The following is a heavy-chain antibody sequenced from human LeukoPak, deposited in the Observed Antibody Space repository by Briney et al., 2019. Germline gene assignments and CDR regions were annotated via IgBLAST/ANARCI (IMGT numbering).Heavy chain of an antibody. J-gene: IGHJ3*02. CDR2: INHSGST. CDR3: ARSQVYSSSWYDAFDI. D-gene: IGHD6-13*01. CDR1: GGPFSGYY. V-gene: IGHV4-34*01. Sequence: SETLSLTCAVYGGPFSGYYWSWIRQPPGKGLEWIGEINHSGSTNYNPSLKSRVTISVDTSKNQFSLKLSSVTAADTAVYYCARSQVYSSSWYDAFDIWGQGTMVTVSS.